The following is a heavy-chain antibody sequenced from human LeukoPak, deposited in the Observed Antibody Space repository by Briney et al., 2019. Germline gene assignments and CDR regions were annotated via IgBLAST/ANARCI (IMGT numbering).Heavy chain of an antibody. D-gene: IGHD3-22*01. CDR1: GYTFTSYY. CDR3: ARDGDYYDSSGYYGLL. J-gene: IGHJ4*02. Sequence: ASVKVSCTASGYTFTSYYMHWVRQAPGQGLEWMGIINPSGGSTSYAQKFQGRVTMTRDTSTSTVYMELSSLRSEDTAVYYCARDGDYYDSSGYYGLLWGQGTLVTVSS. CDR2: INPSGGST. V-gene: IGHV1-46*01.